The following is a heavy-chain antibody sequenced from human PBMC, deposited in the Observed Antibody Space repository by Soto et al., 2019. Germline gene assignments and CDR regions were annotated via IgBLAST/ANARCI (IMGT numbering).Heavy chain of an antibody. CDR1: GGSISSGGYH. Sequence: QVQLQESGPGLVKSSQTLSLTCTVSGGSISSGGYHWNWIRQPPGKGLGWIGNIYYSGSTYYNPSLKSRVTISIDTSKNQFSLKLSSVTAADTAVYYCARDVWPYYFDYWGQGTLVTVSS. J-gene: IGHJ4*02. V-gene: IGHV4-31*03. CDR3: ARDVWPYYFDY. D-gene: IGHD2-21*01. CDR2: IYYSGST.